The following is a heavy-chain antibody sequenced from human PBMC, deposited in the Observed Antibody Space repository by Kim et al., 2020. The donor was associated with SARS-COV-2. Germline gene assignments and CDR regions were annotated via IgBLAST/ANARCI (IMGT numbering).Heavy chain of an antibody. CDR3: ARIWVDLTGHDALDY. J-gene: IGHJ4*02. D-gene: IGHD3-9*01. CDR1: GFTFSDYY. Sequence: GGSLRLSCAASGFTFSDYYMSWIRQAPGKGLEWVSYISSRSSYTNYADSATGRFTISRDNDKNSLYLQMNSLRAEATAVYYCARIWVDLTGHDALDYWGQGTLVTVSS. V-gene: IGHV3-11*06. CDR2: ISSRSSYT.